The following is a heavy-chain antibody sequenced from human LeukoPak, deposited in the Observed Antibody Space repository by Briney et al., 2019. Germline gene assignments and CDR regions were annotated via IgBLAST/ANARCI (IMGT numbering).Heavy chain of an antibody. D-gene: IGHD3-9*01. Sequence: GGSLRLSCAASGFTFSSYCMNWVRQAPGKGLEWVSSISSSSSYIYYADSVKGRFTISRDNSKNTLYLQMNSLRAEDTAVYYCAKDERRSTILKDKPTSLDYWGQGTLVTVSS. CDR1: GFTFSSYC. CDR2: ISSSSSYI. CDR3: AKDERRSTILKDKPTSLDY. J-gene: IGHJ4*02. V-gene: IGHV3-21*01.